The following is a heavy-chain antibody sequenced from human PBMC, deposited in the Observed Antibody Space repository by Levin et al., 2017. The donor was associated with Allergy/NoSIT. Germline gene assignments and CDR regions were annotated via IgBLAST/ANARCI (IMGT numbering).Heavy chain of an antibody. CDR2: ISAYNGNT. CDR1: GYTFTTYG. CDR3: AREYCGGDCLDYYYYGLDV. J-gene: IGHJ6*02. Sequence: GESLKISCKASGYTFTTYGINYVRQAPGQGLEWMGWISAYNGNTNYAQQLQGRVTMTTDTSTSTAYMELRSLRSDDTAVYYCAREYCGGDCLDYYYYGLDVWGQGTTVTVSS. D-gene: IGHD2-21*02. V-gene: IGHV1-18*01.